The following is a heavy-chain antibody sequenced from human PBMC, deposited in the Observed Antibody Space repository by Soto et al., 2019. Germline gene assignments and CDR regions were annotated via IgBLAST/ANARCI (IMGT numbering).Heavy chain of an antibody. CDR1: GFTVSRNY. J-gene: IGHJ1*01. Sequence: EVQLVESGGGLVQPGGSLRLSCVASGFTVSRNYMSWVRQAPGMGLEWVSVIYSGGSTYYAESVKGRVTISRDDSKNTLYLQMNSLRAEDTAVYYCARDLYCTGTTCPEYFQHWGQGTLVTVSS. V-gene: IGHV3-66*01. CDR2: IYSGGST. D-gene: IGHD2-2*01. CDR3: ARDLYCTGTTCPEYFQH.